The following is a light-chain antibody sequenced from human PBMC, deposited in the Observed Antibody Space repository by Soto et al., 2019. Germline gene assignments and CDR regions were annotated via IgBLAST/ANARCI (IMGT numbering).Light chain of an antibody. CDR2: DAT. CDR1: QSVSSY. CDR3: QQRGNWPPFT. Sequence: EIVLTQSPATLSLSPGERATLSCRASQSVSSYLAWYQQKPGQAPRLLIYDATNRSSGIPARFSGSGSGTDFALTISSLEPEDSAVYYCQQRGNWPPFTFGPGTKVDIK. V-gene: IGKV3-11*01. J-gene: IGKJ3*01.